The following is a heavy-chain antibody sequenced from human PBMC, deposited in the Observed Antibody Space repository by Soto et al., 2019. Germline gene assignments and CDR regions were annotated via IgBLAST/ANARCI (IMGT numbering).Heavy chain of an antibody. D-gene: IGHD2-2*01. V-gene: IGHV3-23*01. CDR1: GFTFSSYA. CDR2: ISGSGGST. CDR3: AKARCISTSCLPWYFDL. Sequence: EVQLLESGGGLVQPGGSLRLSCAASGFTFSSYAMSWVRQAPGKGLEWVSAISGSGGSTYYADSVKGRFTISRDNFKNTLYLQMNSLRAEDTAVYYCAKARCISTSCLPWYFDLWGRGTLVTVSS. J-gene: IGHJ2*01.